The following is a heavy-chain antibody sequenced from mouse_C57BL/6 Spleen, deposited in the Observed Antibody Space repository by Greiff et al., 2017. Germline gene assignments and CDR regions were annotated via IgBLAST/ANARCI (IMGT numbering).Heavy chain of an antibody. CDR3: AREGYGNYDWYFDV. D-gene: IGHD2-1*01. CDR2: ISAGGSYT. V-gene: IGHV5-4*01. CDR1: GFTFSSYA. J-gene: IGHJ1*03. Sequence: EVKLVESGGGLVKPGGSLKLSCAASGFTFSSYAMSWVRQTPEKRLEWVATISAGGSYTYYPDNVKGRFTISRDNAKNNLYLQMSHLKSEDTAMYDCAREGYGNYDWYFDVWGTGTTVTVSS.